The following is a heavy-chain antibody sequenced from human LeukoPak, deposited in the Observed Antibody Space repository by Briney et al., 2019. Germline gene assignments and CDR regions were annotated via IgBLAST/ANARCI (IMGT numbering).Heavy chain of an antibody. CDR1: GFTFSSYW. J-gene: IGHJ4*02. Sequence: GGSLRLSCAASGFTFSSYWMSWVRQAPGKGLEWVATIRQDGSQKYYVDSVKGRFTISRDNAKNSLYLQMNSLRAEDTAVYYCARLRRSYSSSWGQGTLVTVSS. V-gene: IGHV3-7*01. D-gene: IGHD6-13*01. CDR3: ARLRRSYSSS. CDR2: IRQDGSQK.